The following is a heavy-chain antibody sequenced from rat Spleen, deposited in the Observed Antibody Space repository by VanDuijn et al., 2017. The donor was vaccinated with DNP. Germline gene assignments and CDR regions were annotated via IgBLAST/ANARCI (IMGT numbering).Heavy chain of an antibody. CDR3: ASWGIRAYYFDS. D-gene: IGHD4-3*01. CDR2: ITYDGGST. CDR1: GFTFSDYY. V-gene: IGHV5-22*01. J-gene: IGHJ2*01. Sequence: EVQLVESGGGLVQPGRSLKLSCAASGFTFSDYYMTWVRQGPTRGLEWVAYITYDGGSTYYGDSVKGRFTISRDNAKTTLYLQMNSLRSEDTATYYCASWGIRAYYFDSWGQGVMVTVSS.